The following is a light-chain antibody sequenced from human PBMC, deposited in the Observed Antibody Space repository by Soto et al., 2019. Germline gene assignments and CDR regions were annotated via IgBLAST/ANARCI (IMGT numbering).Light chain of an antibody. CDR3: SSYTRSSTLV. Sequence: QSALTQPASVSGSPGQSITISCTGTSSDVGGYNYVSWYQQHPGKAPKLMIYEVSTRPSGVSNRFSGSKSGNTAPLTISGLQAEDEADYYCSSYTRSSTLVFGTGTKVTVL. J-gene: IGLJ1*01. CDR2: EVS. CDR1: SSDVGGYNY. V-gene: IGLV2-14*01.